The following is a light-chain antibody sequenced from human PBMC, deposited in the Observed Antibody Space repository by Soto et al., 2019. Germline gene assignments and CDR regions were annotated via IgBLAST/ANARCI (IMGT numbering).Light chain of an antibody. V-gene: IGKV3-20*01. CDR3: QHYDSLPIT. CDR1: QSVSSSY. Sequence: EIVLTQSPGTLSLSPGERATLSCRASQSVSSSYLAWYQQKPGQAPRLLIYGASSRATGIPDRFSGSGSGTDFTLTISRLEPEDFAVFYCQHYDSLPITFGQGTRLEI. J-gene: IGKJ5*01. CDR2: GAS.